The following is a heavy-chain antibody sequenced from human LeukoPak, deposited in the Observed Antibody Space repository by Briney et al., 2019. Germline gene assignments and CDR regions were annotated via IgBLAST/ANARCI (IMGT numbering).Heavy chain of an antibody. J-gene: IGHJ6*03. CDR3: ARDPTYYYYYMDV. CDR1: GFTFSSYS. V-gene: IGHV3-21*01. Sequence: GGSLRLSCAASGFTFSSYSMNWVRQAPGKGLEWVSSISSSSSYIYYADAVKGRFTISRDNAKNSLYLQMNSLRAEDTAVYYCARDPTYYYYYMDVWGKGTTVTVSS. CDR2: ISSSSSYI.